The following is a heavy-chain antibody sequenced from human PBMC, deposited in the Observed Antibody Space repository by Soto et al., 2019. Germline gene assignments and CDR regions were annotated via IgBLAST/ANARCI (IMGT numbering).Heavy chain of an antibody. Sequence: SVKVSCKASGGTFSSYAISWVRQAPGQGLEWMGGIIPIFGTANYAQKFQGRVTITADESTSTAYMELSSLRSEDTAVYYCARATTIFGVAAYGMDVWGQGTTVTVSS. CDR2: IIPIFGTA. J-gene: IGHJ6*02. CDR3: ARATTIFGVAAYGMDV. CDR1: GGTFSSYA. D-gene: IGHD3-3*01. V-gene: IGHV1-69*13.